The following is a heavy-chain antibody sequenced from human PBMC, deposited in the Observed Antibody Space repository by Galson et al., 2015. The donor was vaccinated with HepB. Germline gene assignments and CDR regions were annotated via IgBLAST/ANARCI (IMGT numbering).Heavy chain of an antibody. CDR3: ARDWGIVVVPAQRAFDI. Sequence: SLRLSCAASGFTFSSYSMNWVRQAPGKGLEWVSSISSSSSYIYYADSVKGRFTISRDNAKNSLYLQMNSLRAEDTAVYYCARDWGIVVVPAQRAFDIWGQGTMVTVSS. CDR1: GFTFSSYS. CDR2: ISSSSSYI. D-gene: IGHD2-2*01. V-gene: IGHV3-21*01. J-gene: IGHJ3*02.